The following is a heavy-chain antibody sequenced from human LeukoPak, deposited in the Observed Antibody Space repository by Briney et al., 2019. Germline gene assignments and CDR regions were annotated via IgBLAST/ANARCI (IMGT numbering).Heavy chain of an antibody. D-gene: IGHD2-21*02. Sequence: PGGSLRLTCAASGFTVSSNYMTWVRQAPGKGLEWVSVIYSGGSTYYADSVKGRFTISRDNAKNTLYLQMNSLRAEDTAVYYCARAEGYCGSDCYSPFGDWGQGTLVTVSS. V-gene: IGHV3-66*01. CDR2: IYSGGST. J-gene: IGHJ4*02. CDR3: ARAEGYCGSDCYSPFGD. CDR1: GFTVSSNY.